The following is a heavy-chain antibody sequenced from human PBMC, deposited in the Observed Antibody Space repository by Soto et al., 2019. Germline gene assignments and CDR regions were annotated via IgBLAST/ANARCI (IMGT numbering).Heavy chain of an antibody. CDR2: INHSGST. J-gene: IGHJ6*02. CDR1: GGSVSGYY. Sequence: KTSETLSLTFAVYGGSVSGYYWSWIRQPPGKGLEWIGEINHSGSTNYNPSLKSRVTISVDTSKNQFSLKLSSVTAADTAVYYCARSTYYYYGMDVWGQGTTVTVSS. CDR3: ARSTYYYYGMDV. V-gene: IGHV4-34*01.